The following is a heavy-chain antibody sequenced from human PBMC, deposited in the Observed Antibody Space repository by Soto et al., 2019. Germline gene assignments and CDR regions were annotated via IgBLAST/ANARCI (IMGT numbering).Heavy chain of an antibody. Sequence: QVQLQESGPGLVKPSETLSLTCTVSGDSINPYYWSWIRQPPGKGLEWIANIYYTGSTSYNPSLTSRVTISVDTAKIQFCLTLNSVTAADTARYYCVRHSGRQTPGYCYGWFGPWGQGTLVTVSS. D-gene: IGHD2-21*02. CDR3: VRHSGRQTPGYCYGWFGP. J-gene: IGHJ5*02. V-gene: IGHV4-59*08. CDR2: IYYTGST. CDR1: GDSINPYY.